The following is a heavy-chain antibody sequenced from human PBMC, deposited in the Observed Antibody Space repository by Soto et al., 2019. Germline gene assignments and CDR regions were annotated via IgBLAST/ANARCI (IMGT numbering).Heavy chain of an antibody. Sequence: QVHLVQSGAEVKKPGASVKVSCKVSGHTLTEFSMHWVRQAPGKGLEWMGGFDPEDGEIMYAQKFQGRVTMTEDTSTDSAYMELSSLRSEDTDVYYCAAGGTRWLHSPFDYWGQGTLVTVSS. D-gene: IGHD1-1*01. CDR1: GHTLTEFS. J-gene: IGHJ4*02. V-gene: IGHV1-24*01. CDR3: AAGGTRWLHSPFDY. CDR2: FDPEDGEI.